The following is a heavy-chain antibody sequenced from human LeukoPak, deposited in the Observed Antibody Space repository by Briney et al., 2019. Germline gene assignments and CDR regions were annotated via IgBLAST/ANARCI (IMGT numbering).Heavy chain of an antibody. V-gene: IGHV1-46*01. D-gene: IGHD4-17*01. J-gene: IGHJ2*01. CDR1: GYTFTSYY. CDR3: ATHDYGDYVGDWYFDL. Sequence: ASVTVSCKASGYTFTSYYMHWVRQAPGQGLEWMGIINPSGGSTSYAQKFQGRVTMTRDTSTSTVYMELSSLRSEDTAVYYCATHDYGDYVGDWYFDLWGRGTLVTVSS. CDR2: INPSGGST.